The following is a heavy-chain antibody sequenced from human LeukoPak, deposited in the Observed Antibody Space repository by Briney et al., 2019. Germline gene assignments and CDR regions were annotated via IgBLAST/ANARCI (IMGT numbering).Heavy chain of an antibody. Sequence: GGSLRLSCEDSGFTFTDHAMSWVRQAPGKGLQWVAVISGGGRTTEYADFVKGRFTISRDYAKTTQSLQLYSLTVEALDTYFCATNVVDKRYIDFWGQGTLVTVSS. J-gene: IGHJ4*02. CDR1: GFTFTDHA. CDR3: ATNVVDKRYIDF. V-gene: IGHV3-23*01. CDR2: ISGGGRTT. D-gene: IGHD2-15*01.